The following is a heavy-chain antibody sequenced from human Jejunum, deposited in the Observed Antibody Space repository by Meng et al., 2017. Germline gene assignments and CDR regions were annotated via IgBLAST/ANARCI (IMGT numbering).Heavy chain of an antibody. CDR2: MTQSTTNT. CDR3: AKDREPDGLWPIDY. V-gene: IGHV3-23*01. CDR1: GFTFSAYS. Sequence: AGSLRLSCATSGFTFSAYSMRWVRQASGKGLEWVASMTQSTTNTYYAESVKGRFTISRDNSKKTLYLQMNSLRAEDTAMYYCAKDREPDGLWPIDYWGQGTLVTVSS. J-gene: IGHJ4*02. D-gene: IGHD5-24*01.